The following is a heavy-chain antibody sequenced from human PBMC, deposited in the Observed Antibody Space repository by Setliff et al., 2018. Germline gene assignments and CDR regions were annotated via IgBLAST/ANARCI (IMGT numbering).Heavy chain of an antibody. V-gene: IGHV1-46*01. D-gene: IGHD2-15*01. CDR3: ARDGAYCSGGSCYSFDY. CDR2: INPGGGSA. CDR1: GYSFTSYY. J-gene: IGHJ4*02. Sequence: ASVKVSCKASGYSFTSYYMYCVRQAPGQGLEWMGTINPGGGSASIVEQFQGRLTMTRDTSTSTIYMEFSSLRSDDTAVYYCARDGAYCSGGSCYSFDYWGPGTPVTVSS.